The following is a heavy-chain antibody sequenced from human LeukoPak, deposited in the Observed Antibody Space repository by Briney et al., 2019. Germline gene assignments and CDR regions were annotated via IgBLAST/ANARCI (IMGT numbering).Heavy chain of an antibody. CDR1: GFTFSAYD. D-gene: IGHD1-26*01. CDR2: ISSSGTTI. Sequence: PGGSLRLSCAASGFTFSAYDMSWIRHAPGKGLEWVSYISSSGTTIYYADSVKGRFTISRDNAKNSVYLQMNILRAEDTAVYYCARDRIDSSYPYFDYWGQGTLVTVSS. J-gene: IGHJ4*02. CDR3: ARDRIDSSYPYFDY. V-gene: IGHV3-11*01.